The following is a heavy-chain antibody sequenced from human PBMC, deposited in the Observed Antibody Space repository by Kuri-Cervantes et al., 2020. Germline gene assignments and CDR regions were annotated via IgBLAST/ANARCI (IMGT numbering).Heavy chain of an antibody. CDR1: GFTFSNAW. CDR2: IKSKTDGGTT. J-gene: IGHJ4*02. Sequence: ETLSLTCAASGFTFSNAWMSWVRQAPGKGLEWVGRIKSKTDGGTTDYAAPVKGRFTISRDDSKNTLYLQMNSLKTEDTAVYYCAREGIAVAGYYFDYWGQGTLVTVSS. D-gene: IGHD6-19*01. V-gene: IGHV3-15*01. CDR3: AREGIAVAGYYFDY.